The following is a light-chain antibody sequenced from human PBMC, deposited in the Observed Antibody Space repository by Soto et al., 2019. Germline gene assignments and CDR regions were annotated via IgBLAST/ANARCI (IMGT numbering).Light chain of an antibody. CDR3: QQYGRSPPFT. J-gene: IGKJ2*01. CDR1: QSVSSTY. V-gene: IGKV3-20*01. CDR2: GAS. Sequence: EIVLTRSPGTLSLSPGERATLSCRASQSVSSTYIAWYQQNPGRAPRLLIYGASSRATGIPDRFSGSGSGTDFTLTISRLEPEDFAVYFCQQYGRSPPFTFGQGTKVDIK.